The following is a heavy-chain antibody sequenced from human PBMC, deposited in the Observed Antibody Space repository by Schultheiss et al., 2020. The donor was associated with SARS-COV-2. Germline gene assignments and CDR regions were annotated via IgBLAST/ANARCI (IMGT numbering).Heavy chain of an antibody. CDR1: GFTFSRYW. D-gene: IGHD3-22*01. CDR3: ATDTFYNDRSGYYSFDY. V-gene: IGHV3-74*01. Sequence: GGSLRLSCAASGFTFSRYWMHWVRQAPGKGLVWVSRISSDGSSTSYADSVEGRFTISRDNSKNTVYLQMNSLRAEDTAVYYCATDTFYNDRSGYYSFDYWGQGTLVTVSS. J-gene: IGHJ4*02. CDR2: ISSDGSST.